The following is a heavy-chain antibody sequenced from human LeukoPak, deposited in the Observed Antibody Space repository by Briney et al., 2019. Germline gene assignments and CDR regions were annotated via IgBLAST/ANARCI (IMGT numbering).Heavy chain of an antibody. J-gene: IGHJ4*02. CDR2: IYYSGST. CDR3: ARGSSSWYYFDY. CDR1: GGSISSYY. D-gene: IGHD6-13*01. V-gene: IGHV4-59*12. Sequence: SETLSLTCTVSGGSISSYYWSWIRQPPGKGLEWIGYIYYSGSTNYNPSLKSRVTISVDTSKNQFSLKLSSVTAADTAVYYCARGSSSWYYFDYWGQGTLVTVSS.